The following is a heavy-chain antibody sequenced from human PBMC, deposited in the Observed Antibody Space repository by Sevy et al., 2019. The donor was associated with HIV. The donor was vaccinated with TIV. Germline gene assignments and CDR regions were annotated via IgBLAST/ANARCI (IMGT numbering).Heavy chain of an antibody. CDR3: AKDGYSSSFYYGMDV. CDR2: ISWNSDNI. D-gene: IGHD6-6*01. V-gene: IGHV3-9*01. J-gene: IGHJ6*02. Sequence: GGSLRLSCAASGFNFDDYAMHWVRQRPGQGLESVSGISWNSDNIGYADSVKGRFTISRDNAKNSLYLQMNRLGAEDTALYYCAKDGYSSSFYYGMDVWGQGTTVTVSS. CDR1: GFNFDDYA.